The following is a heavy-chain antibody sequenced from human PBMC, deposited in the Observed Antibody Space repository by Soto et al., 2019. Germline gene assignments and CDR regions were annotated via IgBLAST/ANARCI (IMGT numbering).Heavy chain of an antibody. Sequence: GGSLRLSCAASGSTFSSYAMHWVRQAPGKGLEWVAVISYDGSNKYYADSVKGRFTISRDNSKNTLYLQMNSLRAEDTAVYYCARDQKGIRWYYFDYWGQGTLVTVSS. CDR2: ISYDGSNK. D-gene: IGHD2-15*01. CDR1: GSTFSSYA. CDR3: ARDQKGIRWYYFDY. J-gene: IGHJ4*02. V-gene: IGHV3-30-3*01.